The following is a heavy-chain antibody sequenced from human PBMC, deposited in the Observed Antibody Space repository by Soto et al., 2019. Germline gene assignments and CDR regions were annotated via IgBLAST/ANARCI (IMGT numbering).Heavy chain of an antibody. J-gene: IGHJ6*02. D-gene: IGHD5-18*01. Sequence: QAQLVQSGAEVRKPGASVKVSCKASGYTFYSHSISWVRQAPGQGLEWMGRINADYGNTQYAQKFRGRVTMTQDTSTTTVYMELTNLRSDDTAVYYCARCIQGDYYYGMDVWGQGTTVTVSS. CDR3: ARCIQGDYYYGMDV. CDR2: INADYGNT. V-gene: IGHV1-18*01. CDR1: GYTFYSHS.